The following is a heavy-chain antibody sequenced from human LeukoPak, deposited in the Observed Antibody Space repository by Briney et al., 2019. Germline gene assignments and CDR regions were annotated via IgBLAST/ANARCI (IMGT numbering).Heavy chain of an antibody. J-gene: IGHJ4*02. CDR1: GGSISSYY. D-gene: IGHD1-26*01. CDR2: IYYSGST. CDR3: ARAYSGSYSYFDH. Sequence: SETLSLTCTVSGGSISSYYWTWVRQPPGKGLEWIGDIYYSGSTNYNPSLKSRVTISVDTSKNQFFLILSSVTAADTAVYYCARAYSGSYSYFDHWGQGTLVTVSS. V-gene: IGHV4-59*01.